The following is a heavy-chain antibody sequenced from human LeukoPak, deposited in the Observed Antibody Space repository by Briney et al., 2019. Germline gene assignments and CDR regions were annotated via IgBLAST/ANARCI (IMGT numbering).Heavy chain of an antibody. V-gene: IGHV3-74*01. CDR2: IKSDGST. D-gene: IGHD3-10*01. J-gene: IGHJ4*02. CDR1: GFTFSSQW. CDR3: AKDPLPVIATSYFDS. Sequence: GGSLRLSCAGSGFTFSSQWMHWVRHTPGKGLMWVSRIKSDGSTIYADSVKGRFTISRDNSQNTLYLQMNSLRAEDTAVYYCAKDPLPVIATSYFDSWGQGTLVTVSS.